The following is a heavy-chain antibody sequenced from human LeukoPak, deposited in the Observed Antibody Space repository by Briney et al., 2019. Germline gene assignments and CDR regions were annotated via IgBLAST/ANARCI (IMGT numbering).Heavy chain of an antibody. Sequence: PSETLSLTCTVSGGSISSYYWSWIRQPPGKGLEWIGYIYYSGSTNYNPSLKSRVTISVDTSKNQFSLKLSSVTAADTAVYYCARGVIRWHYFDYWGQGTLVTVSS. V-gene: IGHV4-59*01. CDR1: GGSISSYY. CDR2: IYYSGST. J-gene: IGHJ4*02. CDR3: ARGVIRWHYFDY. D-gene: IGHD4-17*01.